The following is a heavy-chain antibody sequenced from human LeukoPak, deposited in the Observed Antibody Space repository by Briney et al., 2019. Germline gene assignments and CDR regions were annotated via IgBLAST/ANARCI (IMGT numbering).Heavy chain of an antibody. D-gene: IGHD1-26*01. V-gene: IGHV3-48*02. CDR2: ISTSSTTI. CDR3: ARAPSFVGPYDY. J-gene: IGHJ4*02. Sequence: GGSLRLSCAASGISFSSQSMNWVRQAPGKGLEWVSYISTSSTTIYYADSVKGRFTISRDNAKNSLYLQMNSLRDEDTAVYYCARAPSFVGPYDYWGQGTLVTVSS. CDR1: GISFSSQS.